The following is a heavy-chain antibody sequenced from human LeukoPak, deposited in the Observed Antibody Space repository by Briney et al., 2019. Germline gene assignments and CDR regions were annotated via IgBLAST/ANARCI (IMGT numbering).Heavy chain of an antibody. J-gene: IGHJ2*01. CDR3: ARGGRYWYFDL. CDR2: IYYSGST. Sequence: PSETLSLTCTVSGGSTSSYYWSWIRQPPGKGLEWIGYIYYSGSTNYNPSLKSRVTISVDTSKNQFSLKLSSVTAADTAVYYCARGGRYWYFDLWGRGTLVTVSS. V-gene: IGHV4-59*01. CDR1: GGSTSSYY.